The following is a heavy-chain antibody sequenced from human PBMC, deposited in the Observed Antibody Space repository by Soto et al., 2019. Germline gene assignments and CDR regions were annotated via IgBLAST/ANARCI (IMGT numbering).Heavy chain of an antibody. CDR1: GFTFSSYG. CDR2: ISYDGSNK. V-gene: IGHV3-30*18. Sequence: PGGSLRLSCAASGFTFSSYGMHWVRQAPGKGLEWVAVISYDGSNKYHADSVKGRFTISRDNSKNTLYLQMNSLRAEDTAVYYCAKDGHLGQYYFDYWGQGTLVTVSS. J-gene: IGHJ4*02. CDR3: AKDGHLGQYYFDY.